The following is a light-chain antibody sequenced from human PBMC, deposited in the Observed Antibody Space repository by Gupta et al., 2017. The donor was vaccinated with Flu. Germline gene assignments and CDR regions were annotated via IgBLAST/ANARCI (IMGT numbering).Light chain of an antibody. V-gene: IGLV1-47*01. Sequence: QSVLIQPPAMSGPPGQRVTISCSGSSSNIGSNYVCWYQQLPGTAPNLLIYRNNRRPSGVPARFSASGSGTSASLAISGLRAEDEADYYCVAWDDDRRGPMFGGGTKLTVL. CDR1: SSNIGSNY. CDR3: VAWDDDRRGPM. J-gene: IGLJ3*02. CDR2: RNN.